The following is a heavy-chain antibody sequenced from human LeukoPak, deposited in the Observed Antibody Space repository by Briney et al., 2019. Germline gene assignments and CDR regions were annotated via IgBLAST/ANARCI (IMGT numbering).Heavy chain of an antibody. CDR1: GFTFSNYG. J-gene: IGHJ4*02. D-gene: IGHD6-13*01. V-gene: IGHV3-30*03. Sequence: GGSLRLSCAGAGFTFSNYGMHWVRQAPGKGLEWVAVMSYDGSNKYYADSVKGRFTISRDNSRNTLYLQMNSLRTEDTAVYYCARDGPPYSSSWSYYFDFWGQGTLVTVSS. CDR3: ARDGPPYSSSWSYYFDF. CDR2: MSYDGSNK.